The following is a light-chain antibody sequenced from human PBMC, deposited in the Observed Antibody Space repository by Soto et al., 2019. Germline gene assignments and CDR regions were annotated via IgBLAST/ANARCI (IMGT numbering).Light chain of an antibody. J-gene: IGLJ3*02. CDR3: CSHAGSSSWV. Sequence: QSALTQPASVSGSPGQSITISCTGTSSDVGGYNYVSWYQQHPGKAPKLMIYEVSNRPSGVSNRFSGSKSGNTASLTISGLQAEDEADYYCCSHAGSSSWVFGGGTKVTVL. CDR2: EVS. V-gene: IGLV2-14*01. CDR1: SSDVGGYNY.